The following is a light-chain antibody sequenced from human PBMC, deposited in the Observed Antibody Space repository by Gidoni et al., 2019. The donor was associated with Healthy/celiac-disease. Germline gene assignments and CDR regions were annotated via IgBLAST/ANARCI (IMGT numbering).Light chain of an antibody. J-gene: IGKJ5*01. CDR3: QQYDNPIT. Sequence: DIQMTQSPSSLSASVGDRVTITCQASQDISNYLTWYQRKPGKAPKLLIYDASNLETGVPSRFSGSGSGTDFTFTISSLQPEDIATYYCQQYDNPITFGQGTRLEIK. V-gene: IGKV1-33*01. CDR1: QDISNY. CDR2: DAS.